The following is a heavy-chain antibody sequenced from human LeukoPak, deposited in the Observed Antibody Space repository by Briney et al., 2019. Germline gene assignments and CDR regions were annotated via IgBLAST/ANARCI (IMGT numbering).Heavy chain of an antibody. Sequence: GGSLRLSCAASGFTFNIYAMSWVRQAPGKGLEWVSAISGRGGSTHYADSVKGRFTISRDNSKNTLYFQMNSLRADDTAVYYCARDSSGWYGGGYYFDYWGQGTLVTVSS. CDR1: GFTFNIYA. V-gene: IGHV3-23*01. CDR2: ISGRGGST. D-gene: IGHD6-19*01. CDR3: ARDSSGWYGGGYYFDY. J-gene: IGHJ4*02.